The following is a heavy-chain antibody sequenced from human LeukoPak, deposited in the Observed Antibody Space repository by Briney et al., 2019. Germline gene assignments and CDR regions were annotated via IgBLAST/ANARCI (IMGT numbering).Heavy chain of an antibody. Sequence: GGSLRLSCAASGFTFSSYSMNWVRQAPGKGLEWVSYISSSGSTIYYADSVEGRFTISRDNAKNSLYLQMNSLRAEDTAVYYCATQKQHYHGSGNYGMDVWGQGTTVTVSS. CDR3: ATQKQHYHGSGNYGMDV. CDR1: GFTFSSYS. D-gene: IGHD3-10*01. V-gene: IGHV3-48*04. CDR2: ISSSGSTI. J-gene: IGHJ6*02.